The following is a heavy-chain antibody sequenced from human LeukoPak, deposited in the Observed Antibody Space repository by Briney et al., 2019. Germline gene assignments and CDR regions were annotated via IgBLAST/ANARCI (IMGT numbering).Heavy chain of an antibody. CDR3: ARGGIAAAEDAFDI. V-gene: IGHV1-2*02. CDR1: GYTFTGYY. CDR2: INPNSGGT. J-gene: IGHJ3*02. Sequence: GASVKVSCKASGYTFTGYYMHWVRQAPGQGLEWTGWINPNSGGTNYAQKFQGRVTMTRDTSISTAYMELSRLRSDDTAVYYCARGGIAAAEDAFDIWGQGTMVTVSS. D-gene: IGHD6-13*01.